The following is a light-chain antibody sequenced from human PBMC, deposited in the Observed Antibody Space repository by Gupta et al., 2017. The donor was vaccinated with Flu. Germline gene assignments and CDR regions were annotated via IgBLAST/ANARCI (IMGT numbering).Light chain of an antibody. J-gene: IGLJ3*02. V-gene: IGLV3-25*02. CDR1: ALPKQY. CDR3: QSEDHNGSWV. CDR2: QDN. Sequence: SYELTQSPSVSVSPGQTARITCSGDALPKQYAYWYQQKSGQAPALLLFQDNKRPSGIPERFSGSSAGTTVTLTIGGVQAEDEADYYCQSEDHNGSWVFGGGTKLTVL.